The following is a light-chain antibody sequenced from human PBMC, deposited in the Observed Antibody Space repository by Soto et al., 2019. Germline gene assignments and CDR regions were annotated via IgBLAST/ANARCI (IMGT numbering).Light chain of an antibody. V-gene: IGKV3D-15*02. Sequence: EVVMTQSPATLSVSPGERATLSCRASETVATNLAWYQQKPGQAPRLLISGASTRAAGISDRFRGSGSGTEFTLTISRLEPEDFAVYYCQHYAMSPPFTFGPGTKVDIK. J-gene: IGKJ3*01. CDR3: QHYAMSPPFT. CDR1: ETVATN. CDR2: GAS.